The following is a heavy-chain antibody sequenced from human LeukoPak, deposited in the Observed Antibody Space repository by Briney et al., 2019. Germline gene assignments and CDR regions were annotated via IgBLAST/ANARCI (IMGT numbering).Heavy chain of an antibody. J-gene: IGHJ5*02. CDR3: ARKRGYSIDP. Sequence: SETLSLTCAVYGGSFSGYYWSWIRQPPGKGLEWIGEINHSGSTNYNPSLKSRVTISVDTSKNQFSLKLSSVTAADTAVYYCARKRGYSIDPWGQGTLVTVSS. CDR2: INHSGST. V-gene: IGHV4-34*01. D-gene: IGHD5-18*01. CDR1: GGSFSGYY.